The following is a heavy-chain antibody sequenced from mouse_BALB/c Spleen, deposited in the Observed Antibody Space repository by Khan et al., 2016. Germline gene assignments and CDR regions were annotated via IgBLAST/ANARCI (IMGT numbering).Heavy chain of an antibody. D-gene: IGHD4-1*01. CDR2: IDPANGNT. Sequence: VQLKQSGAELVKPGASVKLSCTASGFNIKDTYMHWVKQRPEQGLEWIGRIDPANGNTKYDPKFQGKATITADTSSNTPYLQLSSLTSEYTAVYYCARGRTAFAYWGQGTLVTVSA. CDR3: ARGRTAFAY. V-gene: IGHV14-3*02. J-gene: IGHJ3*01. CDR1: GFNIKDTY.